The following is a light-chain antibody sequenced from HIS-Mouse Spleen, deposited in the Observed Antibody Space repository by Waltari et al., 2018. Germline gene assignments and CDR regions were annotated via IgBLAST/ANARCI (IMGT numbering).Light chain of an antibody. CDR2: EVS. CDR1: SSDAGGYNY. V-gene: IGLV2-14*01. J-gene: IGLJ3*02. Sequence: QSALTQPASVSGSPGQSITISCPGPSSDAGGYNYVSWYQQHPGKAPKLMIYEVSNRPSGVSNRFSGSKSGNTASLTISGLQAEDEADYYCSSYTSSSTWVFGGGTKLTVL. CDR3: SSYTSSSTWV.